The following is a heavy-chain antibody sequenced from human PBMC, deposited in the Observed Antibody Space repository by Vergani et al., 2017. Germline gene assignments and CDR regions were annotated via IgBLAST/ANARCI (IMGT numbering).Heavy chain of an antibody. CDR2: IYYSGTP. D-gene: IGHD3-16*01. CDR1: GGSSSSSPYY. J-gene: IGHJ3*02. CDR3: ARQGEGSRAFDI. Sequence: QLQLQESGPGLVKPSETLSLTCTVSGGSSSSSPYYWGWIRQPPGKGLEWIGTIYYSGTPYYNPSLKSRVTISVDTSKNQFSLKLTSVTASDTALYYCARQGEGSRAFDIWGQGTMVTVSS. V-gene: IGHV4-39*01.